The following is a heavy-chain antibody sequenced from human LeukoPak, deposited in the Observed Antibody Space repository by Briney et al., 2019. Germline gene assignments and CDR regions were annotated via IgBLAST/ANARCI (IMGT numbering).Heavy chain of an antibody. CDR1: GGSISSYY. CDR3: WGYDFHNWFDP. D-gene: IGHD5-12*01. J-gene: IGHJ5*02. V-gene: IGHV4-59*01. CDR2: IYYSGST. Sequence: PSEALSLTCTVSGGSISSYYWSWIRQPPGKGLEWIGYIYYSGSTNYNPSLKSRVTISVDTSKNQFSLKLSSVTAADTAVYYCWGYDFHNWFDPWGQGTLVTVSS.